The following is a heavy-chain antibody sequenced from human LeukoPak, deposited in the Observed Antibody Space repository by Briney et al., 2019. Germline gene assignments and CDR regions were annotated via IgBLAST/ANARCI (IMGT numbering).Heavy chain of an antibody. CDR1: GDSFSRSNYY. J-gene: IGHJ4*02. Sequence: SETQPLTCTVSGDSFSRSNYYWGWIRQPPGKGLEWIGNIYYSGSAYYNPSLKSRVTISVDTSKNQFSLKLSSVTAADTAVYYCAREFTFGGVIGYWGQGTLVTVSS. V-gene: IGHV4-39*07. CDR3: AREFTFGGVIGY. CDR2: IYYSGSA. D-gene: IGHD3-16*01.